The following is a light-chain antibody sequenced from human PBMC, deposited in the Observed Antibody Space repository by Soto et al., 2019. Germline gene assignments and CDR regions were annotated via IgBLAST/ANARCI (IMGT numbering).Light chain of an antibody. CDR2: RNN. CDR3: AAWDESLSVWV. CDR1: SSNIGSNY. V-gene: IGLV1-47*01. J-gene: IGLJ3*02. Sequence: QSVLTQPPSASGTPGQRVTISCSGISSNIGSNYVSWYQQLPGTAPKLLIYRNNQRPSGVPDRFSGSKSGTSASLAISGLRSEDEADYYCAAWDESLSVWVFGGGTKVTVL.